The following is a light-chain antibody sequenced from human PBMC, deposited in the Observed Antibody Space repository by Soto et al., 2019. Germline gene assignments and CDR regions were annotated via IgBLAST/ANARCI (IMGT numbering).Light chain of an antibody. CDR1: QSISSY. CDR2: AAS. J-gene: IGKJ2*01. CDR3: QQSHSAPFT. Sequence: DIHMTQSPSSLSASVGDRVTITCRASQSISSYLNWYHQKPGKAPDLLIYAASSLQSGVPSRFSGSGSGTDFTLTISSLQPEDFATYYCQQSHSAPFTFGQGTKLKIK. V-gene: IGKV1-39*01.